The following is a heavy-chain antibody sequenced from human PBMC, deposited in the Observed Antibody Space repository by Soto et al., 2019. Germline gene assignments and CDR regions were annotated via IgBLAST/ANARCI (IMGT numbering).Heavy chain of an antibody. CDR2: IDWNRATT. CDR3: VKDVGSRHYDFTNFDS. V-gene: IGHV3-9*01. CDR1: GFIFDDYA. J-gene: IGHJ4*02. Sequence: EVQLLESGGGVVQPGGSLRLSCIASGFIFDDYAIHWVRQVPGKGLEWVSGIDWNRATTGYADSVKGRFTLSRDNARNSVLLQMNSLSPEDTALYYCVKDVGSRHYDFTNFDSWGQGTLVTVSS. D-gene: IGHD3-3*01.